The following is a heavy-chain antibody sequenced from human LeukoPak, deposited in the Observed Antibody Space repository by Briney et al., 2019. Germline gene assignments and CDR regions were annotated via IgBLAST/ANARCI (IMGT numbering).Heavy chain of an antibody. Sequence: SQTLSLTCAISGDSVSTKSATWNWIRQSPSRGLEWLGRTYYTSKWYNDYAVSVKSRITINPDTSKNQFSLKLSSVTAADTAVYYCARGTGVVPAAISLPGYFDYWGQGTLVTVSS. CDR1: GDSVSTKSAT. J-gene: IGHJ4*02. CDR2: TYYTSKWYN. D-gene: IGHD2-2*02. V-gene: IGHV6-1*01. CDR3: ARGTGVVPAAISLPGYFDY.